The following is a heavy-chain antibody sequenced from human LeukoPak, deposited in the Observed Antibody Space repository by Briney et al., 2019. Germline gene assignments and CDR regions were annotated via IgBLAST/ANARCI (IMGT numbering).Heavy chain of an antibody. D-gene: IGHD2-15*01. CDR3: ARILGYCSGGSCYNWFDP. J-gene: IGHJ5*02. CDR1: GFIFSSYW. V-gene: IGHV3-7*05. Sequence: PGGSLRLSCVGSGFIFSSYWLGWVRQAPGKGLEWVANIKHDGSEKYYVDSVKGRFTISRDNAKNSLYLQMNSLRAEDTAVYYCARILGYCSGGSCYNWFDPWGQGTLVTVSS. CDR2: IKHDGSEK.